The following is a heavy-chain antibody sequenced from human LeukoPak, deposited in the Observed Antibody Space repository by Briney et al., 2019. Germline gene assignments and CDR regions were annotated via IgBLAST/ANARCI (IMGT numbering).Heavy chain of an antibody. Sequence: PGGSLRLSCAASGFTFSNAWMSWVRQAPGKGLEWVGRIKSKTDGGTTDYAAPVKGRFTISRDDSKNTLYLQMNSLKTEDTAVYYCTTDLFYTSQLWLEDYYYMDVWGKGTTVTVSS. J-gene: IGHJ6*03. D-gene: IGHD5-18*01. CDR1: GFTFSNAW. CDR3: TTDLFYTSQLWLEDYYYMDV. CDR2: IKSKTDGGTT. V-gene: IGHV3-15*01.